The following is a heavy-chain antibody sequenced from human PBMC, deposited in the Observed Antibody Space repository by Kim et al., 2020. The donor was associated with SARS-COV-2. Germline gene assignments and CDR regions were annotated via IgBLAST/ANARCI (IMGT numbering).Heavy chain of an antibody. CDR3: ARRVAATNYYYYGMDV. V-gene: IGHV1-69*01. Sequence: KFQGRVTITADESTSTAYMELSSLRSEDTAVYYCARRVAATNYYYYGMDVWGQGTTVTVSS. J-gene: IGHJ6*02. D-gene: IGHD2-15*01.